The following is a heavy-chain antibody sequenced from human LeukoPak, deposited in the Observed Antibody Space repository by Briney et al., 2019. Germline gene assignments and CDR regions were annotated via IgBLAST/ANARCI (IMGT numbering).Heavy chain of an antibody. Sequence: GASVKVSCKASGYTFTGYYMHWVRQAPGQGLEWMGWINPNSGGTNNAQKFQGRVTMTRDTSISTAYMELSRLRSDDTAVYYCARDVGPIVGATNHDAFDIWGQGTMVTVSS. J-gene: IGHJ3*02. D-gene: IGHD1-26*01. CDR2: INPNSGGT. CDR3: ARDVGPIVGATNHDAFDI. CDR1: GYTFTGYY. V-gene: IGHV1-2*02.